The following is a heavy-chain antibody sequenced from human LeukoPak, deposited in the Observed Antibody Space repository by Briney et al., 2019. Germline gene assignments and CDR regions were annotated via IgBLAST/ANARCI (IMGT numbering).Heavy chain of an antibody. CDR3: VKAMATYGYRVPFDY. CDR2: ISSDGVTT. J-gene: IGHJ4*02. Sequence: GGSLRLSCSASEFTFSSYAMHWVRQAPGKGLEYVSAISSDGVTTYYADSVKGRFTISRDNSKNTLYLQMSSLRAEDTAVYYCVKAMATYGYRVPFDYWGQGTLVTVSS. CDR1: EFTFSSYA. V-gene: IGHV3-64D*09. D-gene: IGHD5-18*01.